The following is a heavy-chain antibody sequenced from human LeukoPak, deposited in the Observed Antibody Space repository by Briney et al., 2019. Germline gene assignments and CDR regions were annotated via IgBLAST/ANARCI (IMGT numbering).Heavy chain of an antibody. J-gene: IGHJ4*02. D-gene: IGHD3-10*01. CDR1: GYTFTSYG. CDR2: ISAYNGNT. Sequence: ASVKVSCKASGYTFTSYGISWVRQAPGQGLEWMGWISAYNGNTNYAQKLQGRVTMTTDTSTSTAYMELRSLRSDDTAAYYCARCPDPYGSGSYYSDYWGQGTLVTVSS. V-gene: IGHV1-18*04. CDR3: ARCPDPYGSGSYYSDY.